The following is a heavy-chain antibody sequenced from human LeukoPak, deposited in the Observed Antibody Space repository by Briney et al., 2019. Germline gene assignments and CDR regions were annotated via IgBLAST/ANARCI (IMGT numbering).Heavy chain of an antibody. V-gene: IGHV1-8*01. D-gene: IGHD4-17*01. J-gene: IGHJ4*02. Sequence: ASVKVSCKASGYTFTTYDINWVRQAPGQGLERLGWMTPNSGDTGYAQNFQGRVTMTRNTSISTAYMELSSLRSEDTAVYYCARPPGNAVTSIYWGQGTLVTVSS. CDR3: ARPPGNAVTSIY. CDR1: GYTFTTYD. CDR2: MTPNSGDT.